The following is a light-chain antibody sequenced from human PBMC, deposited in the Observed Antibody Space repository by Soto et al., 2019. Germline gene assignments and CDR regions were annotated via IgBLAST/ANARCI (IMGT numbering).Light chain of an antibody. CDR2: DAS. CDR3: QQRSNWPLT. J-gene: IGKJ1*01. CDR1: QSVSSY. V-gene: IGKV3-11*01. Sequence: EIVLTQSPATLSLSPGERATLSCGASQSVSSYLAWYQQKPGQAPKLLIYDASNRATGIPARFSGSGSGADFTLTISSLEPEDFAVYYCQQRSNWPLTFGQGTKVDIK.